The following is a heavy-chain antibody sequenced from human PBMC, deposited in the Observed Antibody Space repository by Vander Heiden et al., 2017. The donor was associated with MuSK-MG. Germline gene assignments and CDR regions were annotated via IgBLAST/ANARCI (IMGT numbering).Heavy chain of an antibody. D-gene: IGHD2-21*01. Sequence: EVQLVESGGGLVQPGGSLRLSCAASGFTFSSYSMNWVRQAPGKGLEWVSYISSSSSTIYYADSVKGRFTISRDNAKNSRDLKRNSMRAEETAVYYCARDPPDCGGECYLFDYWGQGTLVTVYS. CDR1: GFTFSSYS. CDR3: ARDPPDCGGECYLFDY. CDR2: ISSSSSTI. V-gene: IGHV3-48*01. J-gene: IGHJ4*02.